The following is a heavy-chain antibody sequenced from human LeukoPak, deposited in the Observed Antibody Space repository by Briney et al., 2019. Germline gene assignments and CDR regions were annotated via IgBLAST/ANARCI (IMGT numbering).Heavy chain of an antibody. J-gene: IGHJ6*02. CDR1: GFSLSNYG. Sequence: GGSLRLSCAASGFSLSNYGMNWVRQAPGKGLEWVSVIYSGGSTYYADSVKGRFTISRDNSKNTLYPQMNSLRAEDTAVYYCASRDIVVVVAEDYYGMDVWGQGTTVTVSS. CDR2: IYSGGST. CDR3: ASRDIVVVVAEDYYGMDV. D-gene: IGHD2-15*01. V-gene: IGHV3-66*02.